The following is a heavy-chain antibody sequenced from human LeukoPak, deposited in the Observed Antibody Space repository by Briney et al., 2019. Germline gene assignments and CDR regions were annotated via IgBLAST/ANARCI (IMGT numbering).Heavy chain of an antibody. CDR3: ARDAYDSSGYSFDY. V-gene: IGHV4-4*02. Sequence: PSETLSLTCAVSGASISKTNWWSWVRQPPGKGLEWIGEIYHSGKTNYNPSLKSRVTISVDKSKNQLSLKLSSVTAADTAVYYCARDAYDSSGYSFDYWGQGTLVTVSS. CDR2: IYHSGKT. CDR1: GASISKTNW. D-gene: IGHD3-22*01. J-gene: IGHJ4*02.